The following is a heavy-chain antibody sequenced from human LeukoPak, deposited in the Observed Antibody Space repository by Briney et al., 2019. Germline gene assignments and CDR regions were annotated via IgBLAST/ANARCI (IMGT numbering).Heavy chain of an antibody. CDR3: ARGGYSSSWYSPPFDY. V-gene: IGHV1-69*04. CDR1: GGTFSSYA. J-gene: IGHJ4*02. D-gene: IGHD6-13*01. CDR2: IIPILGIA. Sequence: SVKVSCKASGGTFSSYAIIWVRQAPGQGLEWMGRIIPILGIANYAQKFQGRVTITADKSTSTAYMELSSLRSEDTAVYYCARGGYSSSWYSPPFDYWGQGTLVTVSS.